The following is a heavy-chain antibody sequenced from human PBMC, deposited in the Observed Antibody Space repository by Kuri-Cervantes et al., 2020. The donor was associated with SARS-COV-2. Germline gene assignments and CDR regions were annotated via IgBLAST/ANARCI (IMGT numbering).Heavy chain of an antibody. CDR2: IYHSGST. J-gene: IGHJ6*02. CDR3: ARATRDFYYYCMDV. Sequence: SETLSLTCAVSGYSISSGYYWGWIRQPPGKGLEWIGSIYHSGSTYYNPSLKSRVTISVDTSKDQFSLKLSSVTAADTAVYFCARATRDFYYYCMDVWGQGTTVTVSS. V-gene: IGHV4-38-2*01. CDR1: GYSISSGYY.